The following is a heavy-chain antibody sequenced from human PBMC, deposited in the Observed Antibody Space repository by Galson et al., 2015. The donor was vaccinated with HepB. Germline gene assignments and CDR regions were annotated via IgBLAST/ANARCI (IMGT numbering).Heavy chain of an antibody. J-gene: IGHJ4*02. D-gene: IGHD3-22*01. CDR2: ISGSGGTI. CDR3: AKHLSRGHYPAFDY. Sequence: SLRLSCAGSGFTFGSYGLSWVRQAPGKGLEWVSTISGSGGTIFYADAVKGRFTISRDNSKNTLFLHMNSLRDEDTAKYYCAKHLSRGHYPAFDYWAREPWSPSPQ. V-gene: IGHV3-23*01. CDR1: GFTFGSYG.